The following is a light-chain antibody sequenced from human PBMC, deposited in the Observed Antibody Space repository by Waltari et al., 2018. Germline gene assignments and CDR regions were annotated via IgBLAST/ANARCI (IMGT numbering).Light chain of an antibody. Sequence: EVVLTQSPATLSLSPGERATLSCMASQSVSTFLAWYQQQPGQAPRLLIYHASNRAPGIPARFSGSGSGTDFTLTISTVEPEDFAVYYCQQRANWPPLTLGGGTKVEIK. CDR2: HAS. J-gene: IGKJ4*01. CDR3: QQRANWPPLT. V-gene: IGKV3-11*01. CDR1: QSVSTF.